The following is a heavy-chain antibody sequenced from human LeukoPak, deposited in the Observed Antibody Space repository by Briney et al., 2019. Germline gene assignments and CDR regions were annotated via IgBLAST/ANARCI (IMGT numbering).Heavy chain of an antibody. J-gene: IGHJ4*02. Sequence: GRSLRLSCAASGFTFDEHAMHWVRQAPGKGLEWVSGISWNSGSIGYADSVKGRLTISRDNAKKSLFLQMNSLRAEDTALYYCVKDMGSSWTGGFDYWGQGTLVTVSS. CDR1: GFTFDEHA. CDR3: VKDMGSSWTGGFDY. V-gene: IGHV3-9*01. CDR2: ISWNSGSI. D-gene: IGHD6-13*01.